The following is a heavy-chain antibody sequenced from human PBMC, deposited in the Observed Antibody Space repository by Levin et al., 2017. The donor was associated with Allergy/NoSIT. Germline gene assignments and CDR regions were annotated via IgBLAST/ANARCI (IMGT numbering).Heavy chain of an antibody. V-gene: IGHV3-7*01. CDR2: IKQDGSEK. CDR3: ARLDARCGGDCFLFDY. CDR1: GFIFSNSW. D-gene: IGHD2-21*02. Sequence: GESLKISCAASGFIFSNSWMTWVRQAPGKGLEWVSNIKQDGSEKSYVDSVKGRFTISRDNAKNSLYLQMNSLRAEDSAVYFCARLDARCGGDCFLFDYWGQGTLVTVSS. J-gene: IGHJ4*02.